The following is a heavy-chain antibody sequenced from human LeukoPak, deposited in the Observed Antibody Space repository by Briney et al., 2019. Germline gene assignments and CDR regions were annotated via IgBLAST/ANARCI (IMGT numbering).Heavy chain of an antibody. J-gene: IGHJ4*02. CDR3: ARGTYYYDSSGYYYYFDY. Sequence: ASVKVSCKASGYTFTSYDINWVRQATGQGLEWMGWTNPNSGNTGYAQKFQGRVTITRNTSISTAYMELSSLRSEDTAVYYCARGTYYYDSSGYYYYFDYWGQGTLVTVSS. CDR1: GYTFTSYD. D-gene: IGHD3-22*01. CDR2: TNPNSGNT. V-gene: IGHV1-8*03.